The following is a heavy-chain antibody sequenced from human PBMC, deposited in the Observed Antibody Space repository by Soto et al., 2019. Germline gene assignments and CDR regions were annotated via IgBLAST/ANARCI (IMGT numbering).Heavy chain of an antibody. CDR1: GFTLSSYS. CDR3: AKVSRPSRISTPDFDY. V-gene: IGHV3-30-3*01. J-gene: IGHJ4*02. CDR2: ISYDGNTQ. Sequence: QVQLVESGGGVVQPGTSLRLSCAASGFTLSSYSIHWVRQAPGKGLDWVAVISYDGNTQFYGDSVKGRFIVSSDNXSXNQYWQLTNLQAEDTAVYYCAKVSRPSRISTPDFDYWGQGTLVTVSS.